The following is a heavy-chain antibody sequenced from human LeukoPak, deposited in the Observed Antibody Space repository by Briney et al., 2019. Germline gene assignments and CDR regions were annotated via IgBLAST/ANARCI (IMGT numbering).Heavy chain of an antibody. D-gene: IGHD3-10*01. CDR3: VKEHVDRAFTRSFEI. J-gene: IGHJ3*02. CDR2: ISDTRT. CDR1: GFTFSTNP. V-gene: IGHV3-23*01. Sequence: GGSLRLSCAASGFTFSTNPMSWVRQAPGKGLEWVSAISDTRTYYADVVKGRFTISRDNSKNTVFLQMNSLRAEDTAVYYCVKEHVDRAFTRSFEIWGQGTVVTVSS.